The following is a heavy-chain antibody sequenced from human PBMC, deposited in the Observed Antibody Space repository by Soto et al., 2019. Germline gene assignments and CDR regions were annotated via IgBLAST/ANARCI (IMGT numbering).Heavy chain of an antibody. D-gene: IGHD2-15*01. CDR1: GDSISGYY. CDR2: IYASGST. CDR3: AREKRAYCSGASCYYLDY. Sequence: SEDLSLTCTDSGDSISGYYWSWIRLAAGKGLEWIGRIYASGSTDSNPSLKSRLSMSVETSKKQFSLKLSSVTAADTAVYYCAREKRAYCSGASCYYLDYWGQGTLVTVSS. V-gene: IGHV4-4*07. J-gene: IGHJ4*02.